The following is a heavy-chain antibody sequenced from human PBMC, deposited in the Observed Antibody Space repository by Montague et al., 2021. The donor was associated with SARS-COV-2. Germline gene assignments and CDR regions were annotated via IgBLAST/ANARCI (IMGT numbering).Heavy chain of an antibody. CDR3: TRLSLGWNTD. D-gene: IGHD1-1*01. CDR2: IYFSGSV. Sequence: SETLSLTCTVSGDSMTASYWSWIRQPPGKGLEYIGYIYFSGSVNYNPSLKSRLTLSVDTSKNQFSLKLTSVTAADTAVYFCTRLSLGWNTDWGQGTLVTVSS. V-gene: IGHV4-59*08. CDR1: GDSMTASY. J-gene: IGHJ1*01.